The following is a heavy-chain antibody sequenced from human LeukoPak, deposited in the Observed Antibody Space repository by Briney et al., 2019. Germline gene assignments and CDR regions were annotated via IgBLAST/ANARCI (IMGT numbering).Heavy chain of an antibody. CDR2: INHSGST. CDR3: ARGRGSSSSYYYYGMDV. V-gene: IGHV4-34*01. Sequence: PSETLSLTCAVYGGSFSGYYWSWIRQPPGKGLEWIGEINHSGSTNYNPSLKSRVTISVDTSKNQFFLKLSSVTAADTAVYYCARGRGSSSSYYYYGMDVWGQGTTVTVSS. J-gene: IGHJ6*02. CDR1: GGSFSGYY. D-gene: IGHD6-13*01.